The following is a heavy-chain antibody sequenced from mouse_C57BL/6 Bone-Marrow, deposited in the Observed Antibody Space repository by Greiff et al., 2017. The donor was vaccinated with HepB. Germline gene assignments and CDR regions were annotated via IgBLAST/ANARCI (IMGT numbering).Heavy chain of an antibody. J-gene: IGHJ2*01. CDR3: ARSYGNYYPDY. Sequence: VQLQQSGPELVKPGASVKISCKASGYSFTGYYMNWVKQSPEKSLEWIGEINPSTGGTTYNQKFKAKATLTVDKSSSTAYMQLKSLTSEDSAVYYCARSYGNYYPDYWGQGTTLTVSS. CDR1: GYSFTGYY. V-gene: IGHV1-42*01. D-gene: IGHD2-1*01. CDR2: INPSTGGT.